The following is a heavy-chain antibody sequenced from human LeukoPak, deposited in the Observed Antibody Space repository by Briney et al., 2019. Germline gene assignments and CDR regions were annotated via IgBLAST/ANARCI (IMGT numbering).Heavy chain of an antibody. CDR2: IYYSGST. CDR1: GGSLSSSSYY. V-gene: IGHV4-39*07. Sequence: SETLSLTCTVSGGSLSSSSYYWGWIRQPPGKGLEWIGSIYYSGSTYYNPSLKSRVTISVDTSKNQFSLKLSSVTAADTAVYYCARDRVIAAADSSTNYYYGMDVWGQGTTVTVSS. CDR3: ARDRVIAAADSSTNYYYGMDV. J-gene: IGHJ6*02. D-gene: IGHD6-13*01.